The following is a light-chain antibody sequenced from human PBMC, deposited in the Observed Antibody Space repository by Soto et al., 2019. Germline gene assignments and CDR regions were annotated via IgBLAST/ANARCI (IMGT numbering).Light chain of an antibody. Sequence: EIVMTQSPATLSLSPGERATLSCRASQSVSSNYLSWYQQKPGQAPRVLIYAADTRATGSPARFSGSGSGTDFTLTISSLQPEDSEVYYCQQDYILPWTLGQGTKVDIK. CDR3: QQDYILPWT. V-gene: IGKV3D-7*01. CDR1: QSVSSNY. J-gene: IGKJ1*01. CDR2: AAD.